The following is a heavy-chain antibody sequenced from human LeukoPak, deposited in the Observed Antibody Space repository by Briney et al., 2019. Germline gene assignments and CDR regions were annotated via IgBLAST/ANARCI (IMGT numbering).Heavy chain of an antibody. J-gene: IGHJ4*02. CDR1: GFTFSSYG. CDR3: AKRGPITGTTGYFDY. D-gene: IGHD1-14*01. CDR2: ISYDGSNK. V-gene: IGHV3-30*18. Sequence: GGSLRLSCAASGFTFSSYGMHWVRQAPGKGLEWVAVISYDGSNKYYADSVKGRFTISRDNSKNTLYLQMNSLRAEDTAVYYCAKRGPITGTTGYFDYWGQGTLVTVSS.